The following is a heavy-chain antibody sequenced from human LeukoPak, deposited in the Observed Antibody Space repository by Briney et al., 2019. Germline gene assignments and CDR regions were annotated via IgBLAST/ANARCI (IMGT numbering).Heavy chain of an antibody. D-gene: IGHD2-2*01. Sequence: GGSLRLSCAASGFTFSGHWMSWVRQAPAKGLEWVAHMNGDGSRIYYMDFVKGRFTISRDNAKNSLYLQMNGLRAEDTALYYCAKTEGPAAIVPSYWGPGTLVTVSS. CDR2: MNGDGSRI. CDR1: GFTFSGHW. CDR3: AKTEGPAAIVPSY. V-gene: IGHV3-7*03. J-gene: IGHJ4*02.